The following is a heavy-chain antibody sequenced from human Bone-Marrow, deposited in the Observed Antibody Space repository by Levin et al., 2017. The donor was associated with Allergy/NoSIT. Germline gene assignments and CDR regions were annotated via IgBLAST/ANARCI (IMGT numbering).Heavy chain of an antibody. V-gene: IGHV3-7*01. D-gene: IGHD3-9*01. CDR2: IKQDGSEK. J-gene: IGHJ6*02. CDR1: GFTFSSYW. Sequence: GESLKISCAASGFTFSSYWMSWVRQVPGKGLEWVANIKQDGSEKYYVDSVKGRFTISRDNAKNSLYLQMNSLRAEDTAVYYCARVSTDWYLYYYYYGMDVWGQGTTVTVSS. CDR3: ARVSTDWYLYYYYYGMDV.